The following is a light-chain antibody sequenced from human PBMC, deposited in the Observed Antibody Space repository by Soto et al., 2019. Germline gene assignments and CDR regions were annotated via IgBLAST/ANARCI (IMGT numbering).Light chain of an antibody. J-gene: IGKJ1*01. CDR3: QESYSVLWGT. CDR1: QIINTY. Sequence: DIQMTQSPSSLSASVGDRVTISCRTSQIINTYLKWYQQKPGKAPNLLIYGASSLQSGVPLRFSGSGSGTDFTLTISSLEPEDVATYYCQESYSVLWGTCGQGTKVEIK. V-gene: IGKV1-39*01. CDR2: GAS.